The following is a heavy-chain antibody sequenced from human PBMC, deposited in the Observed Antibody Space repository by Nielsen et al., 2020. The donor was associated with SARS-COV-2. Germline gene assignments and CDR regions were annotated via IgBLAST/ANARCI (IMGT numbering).Heavy chain of an antibody. CDR1: GFTFRDHW. Sequence: GESLKISCAASGFTFRDHWMHWVRQAPGEGLVWVSRIKPDGSKTACADSVKGRFTISRDNAANTLYLQINSLSADDTAIYYCTKDFDMPWGYWGQGALVTVSS. V-gene: IGHV3-74*01. CDR3: TKDFDMPWGY. CDR2: IKPDGSKT. J-gene: IGHJ4*02. D-gene: IGHD3-9*01.